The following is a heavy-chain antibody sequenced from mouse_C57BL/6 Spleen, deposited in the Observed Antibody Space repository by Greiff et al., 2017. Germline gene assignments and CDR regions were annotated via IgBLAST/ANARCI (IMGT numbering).Heavy chain of an antibody. V-gene: IGHV5-9*01. J-gene: IGHJ2*01. CDR3: ATLGY. Sequence: EVQRVESGGGLVKPGGSLKLSCAASGFTFSSYTMSWVRQTPEKRLEWVATISGGGGNTYYPDSVKGRFTISRDNAKNTLYLQLSSLRSEDTALYYCATLGYWGQGTTLTVSS. CDR2: ISGGGGNT. D-gene: IGHD3-3*01. CDR1: GFTFSSYT.